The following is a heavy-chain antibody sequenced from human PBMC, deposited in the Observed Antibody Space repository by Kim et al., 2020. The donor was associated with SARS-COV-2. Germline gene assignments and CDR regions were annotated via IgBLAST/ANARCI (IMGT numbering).Heavy chain of an antibody. CDR1: GYTFTSYD. J-gene: IGHJ5*02. Sequence: ASVKVSCKASGYTFTSYDINWVRQATGQGLEWMGWMNPNSGNTGYAQKFQGRVTMTRNTSISTAYMELSSLRSEDTAVYYCARFRYSSNWFDPWGQGTLVTVSS. V-gene: IGHV1-8*01. D-gene: IGHD6-13*01. CDR3: ARFRYSSNWFDP. CDR2: MNPNSGNT.